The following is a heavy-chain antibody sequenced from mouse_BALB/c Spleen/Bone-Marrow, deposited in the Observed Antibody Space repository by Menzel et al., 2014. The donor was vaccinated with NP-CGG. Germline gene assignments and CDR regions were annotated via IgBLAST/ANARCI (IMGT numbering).Heavy chain of an antibody. V-gene: IGHV1S130*01. J-gene: IGHJ2*01. CDR1: GYTFTSSW. CDR2: IHPNSGNT. Sequence: VQLQQSGSVLVRPGASVKLSCKASGYTFTSSWMHWAKQRPGQGLEWIGEIHPNSGNTNYNEKFKGKATLTVDTSSSTAYVDLSSLTSEDSAVNYCARGLGRGYYFDYWGQGTTLTVSS. D-gene: IGHD4-1*01. CDR3: ARGLGRGYYFDY.